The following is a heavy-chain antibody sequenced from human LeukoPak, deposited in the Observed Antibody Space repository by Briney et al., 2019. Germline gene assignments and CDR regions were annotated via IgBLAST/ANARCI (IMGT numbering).Heavy chain of an antibody. J-gene: IGHJ3*02. CDR2: ISGSGGST. CDR3: AKGKRRQMADDAFDI. V-gene: IGHV3-23*01. D-gene: IGHD2-8*01. CDR1: GFPFSDSY. Sequence: GGSLRLSCAASGFPFSDSYMSWVRQAPGKGLEWVSGISGSGGSTYYADSVKGRFTISRDNSKNTLYLEMDSLRAEDTAVYYCAKGKRRQMADDAFDIWGQGTLVTVSP.